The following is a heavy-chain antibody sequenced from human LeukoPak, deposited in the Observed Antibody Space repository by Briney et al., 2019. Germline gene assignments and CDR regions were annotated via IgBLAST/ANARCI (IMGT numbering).Heavy chain of an antibody. CDR3: ARFSRITWGDWGDAFDI. J-gene: IGHJ3*02. CDR1: GGSFSDYF. CDR2: IDDGGNT. Sequence: SETLSLTCSVYGGSFSDYFWSWIRQPPGKGLEWIGEIDDGGNTNYNPSLMSRVIVSMEKSKKQFSLVMRSVAAADTAVYYCARFSRITWGDWGDAFDIWGQGTTVIVSS. V-gene: IGHV4-34*01. D-gene: IGHD2-21*02.